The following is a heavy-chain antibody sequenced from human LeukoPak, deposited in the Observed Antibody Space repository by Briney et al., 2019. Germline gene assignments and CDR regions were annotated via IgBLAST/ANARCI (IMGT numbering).Heavy chain of an antibody. Sequence: PGGSLRLSXAASGFTFSSYEMNWVRQAPGKGMEWVSYISSSGSTIYYADSVQGRFTISRDNAKNSLYLQMNSLRAEDTAVYYCATPPLITMVRGAADYWGQGTLVTVSS. CDR1: GFTFSSYE. CDR3: ATPPLITMVRGAADY. J-gene: IGHJ4*02. CDR2: ISSSGSTI. D-gene: IGHD3-10*01. V-gene: IGHV3-48*03.